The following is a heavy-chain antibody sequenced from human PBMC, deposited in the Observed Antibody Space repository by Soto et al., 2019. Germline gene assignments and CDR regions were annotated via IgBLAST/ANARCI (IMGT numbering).Heavy chain of an antibody. J-gene: IGHJ5*02. V-gene: IGHV4-59*08. Sequence: QVHLQESGPGLVKPSETLSLTCTVSGGSLSPNYWTWIRQPTGKGLEWVGYTYFGGTTSYNTSLRSRVTISLETSNSQCSLRLSSVTAADTAVYYCARLGAYYQSLDPWGPGTLVTVSS. D-gene: IGHD2-21*01. CDR1: GGSLSPNY. CDR3: ARLGAYYQSLDP. CDR2: TYFGGTT.